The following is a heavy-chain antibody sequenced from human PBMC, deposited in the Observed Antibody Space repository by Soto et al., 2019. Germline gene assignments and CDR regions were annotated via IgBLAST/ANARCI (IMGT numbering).Heavy chain of an antibody. J-gene: IGHJ4*02. Sequence: QVQLVQSGVEVKHPGASVKVSFKATGYTFINSAIAWVRQAPGQGLEWMGWISPYNGNTNYAQSVQGRVTITTDTSTRTAYMEIRSLRFDDTAVYYCARDQSSGVFDYWGQGTLVTVST. CDR2: ISPYNGNT. V-gene: IGHV1-18*04. D-gene: IGHD3-22*01. CDR3: ARDQSSGVFDY. CDR1: GYTFINSA.